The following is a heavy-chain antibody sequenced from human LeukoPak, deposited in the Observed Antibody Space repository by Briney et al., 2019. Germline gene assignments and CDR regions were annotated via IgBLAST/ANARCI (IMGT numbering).Heavy chain of an antibody. CDR3: HMVRGGGYFDY. CDR1: GGSFNNYY. Sequence: TTSETLSLTCAVYGGSFNNYYWSCIRQTPGKGLEWIGEINHSGNTNYNPSLKSRVTISLDTSKNQFSLNLTSVTAADTAVYYCHMVRGGGYFDYWGQGTLVTVSS. D-gene: IGHD3-10*01. CDR2: INHSGNT. J-gene: IGHJ4*02. V-gene: IGHV4-34*01.